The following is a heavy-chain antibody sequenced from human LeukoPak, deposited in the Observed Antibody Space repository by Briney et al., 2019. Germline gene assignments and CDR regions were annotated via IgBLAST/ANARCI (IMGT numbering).Heavy chain of an antibody. CDR1: GYNFSNFW. D-gene: IGHD2-2*03. J-gene: IGHJ2*01. CDR2: ISPEDSET. CDR3: ARRGYCRITNCYGVGYWYFDL. Sequence: GESLKISCKASGYNFSNFWIGWVRQMPGKGLEWTGIISPEDSETRYSPSFQGLVSISADKSTNTAYLQWSSLKASDTAMYYCARRGYCRITNCYGVGYWYFDLWGRGTQVSVSS. V-gene: IGHV5-51*01.